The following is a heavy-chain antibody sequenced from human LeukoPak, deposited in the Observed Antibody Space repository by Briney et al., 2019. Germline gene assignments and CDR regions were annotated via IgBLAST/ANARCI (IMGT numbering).Heavy chain of an antibody. CDR3: AGDGSGAFDI. J-gene: IGHJ3*02. CDR1: GRTFSSYA. V-gene: IGHV1-69*13. CDR2: IIPIFGTA. Sequence: SVKVSCKASGRTFSSYAISWVRQAPGQGLEWMGGIIPIFGTANYAQKFQGRVTITADESTSTAYMELSSLRSEDTAVYYCAGDGSGAFDIWAKGQWSPSLQ. D-gene: IGHD3-10*01.